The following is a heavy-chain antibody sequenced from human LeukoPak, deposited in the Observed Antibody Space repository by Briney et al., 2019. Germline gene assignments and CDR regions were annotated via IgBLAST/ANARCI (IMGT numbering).Heavy chain of an antibody. CDR1: GFTFSSYS. J-gene: IGHJ4*02. D-gene: IGHD4-17*01. CDR2: ISSSSSYI. V-gene: IGHV3-21*01. CDR3: ARGESDYGDYYFDY. Sequence: PGGSLRLSCAASGFTFSSYSMNWVRQAPGKGLEWVSSISSSSSYIYYADSVKGRFTISRDNAKNSLYLQMNSLRAEDTAGYYCARGESDYGDYYFDYWGQGTLVTVSS.